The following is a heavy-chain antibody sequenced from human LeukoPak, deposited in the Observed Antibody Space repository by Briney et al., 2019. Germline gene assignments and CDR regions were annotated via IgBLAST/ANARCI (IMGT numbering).Heavy chain of an antibody. D-gene: IGHD1-26*01. J-gene: IGHJ2*01. CDR1: GFTFSNYW. V-gene: IGHV3-7*01. Sequence: GGSLRLSCAPSGFTFSNYWMTWVRQAPGKGLEWVANIKEDGGERYYVDSVKRRFTISRDNAKNSLYLQMKSLSGEDTALYYCARSGNYGWYLDLWGRGTLVTVSS. CDR2: IKEDGGER. CDR3: ARSGNYGWYLDL.